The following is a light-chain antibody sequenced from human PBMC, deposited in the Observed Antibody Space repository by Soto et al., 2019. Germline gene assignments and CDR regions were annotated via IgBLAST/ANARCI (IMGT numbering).Light chain of an antibody. CDR3: SSYRRSSTLV. Sequence: QSALTQPASASGSPGQSITISCTRTSSDVGTYNYVSWYQQHPGKAPKLMIYEVSNRPSGVSNRFSGSKSGNTASLTISGLQSEDEADYYCSSYRRSSTLVFGGGTQLTVL. CDR1: SSDVGTYNY. J-gene: IGLJ2*01. V-gene: IGLV2-14*01. CDR2: EVS.